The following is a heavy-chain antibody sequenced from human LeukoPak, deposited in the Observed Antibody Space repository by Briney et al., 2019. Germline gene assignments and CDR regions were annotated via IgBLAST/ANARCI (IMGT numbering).Heavy chain of an antibody. CDR3: ASGGFHTAMVW. J-gene: IGHJ4*02. Sequence: PGGSLRLSCAASEFTFSSYDMYWVRQATGKGLEWVSPIGTAGDTYSPGSVKGRFTISRDNSKTTLYLQMNSLRAEDTALYYCASGGFHTAMVWWGQGTLVTVSS. CDR1: EFTFSSYD. D-gene: IGHD5-18*01. V-gene: IGHV3-13*01. CDR2: IGTAGDT.